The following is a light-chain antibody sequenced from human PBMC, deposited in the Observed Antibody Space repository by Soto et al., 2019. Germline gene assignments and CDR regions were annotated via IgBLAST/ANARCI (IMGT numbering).Light chain of an antibody. J-gene: IGKJ1*01. Sequence: DIQRTQSPSTLSGSVGDRVTITCRASQSISSWLAWYQQKPGKAPKLLIYKASTLESGVPSNFSGSGSGTEFTLTISSLQPEDFATYYCQHYNSYPWPFGQGTKVDIK. CDR3: QHYNSYPWP. V-gene: IGKV1-5*03. CDR1: QSISSW. CDR2: KAS.